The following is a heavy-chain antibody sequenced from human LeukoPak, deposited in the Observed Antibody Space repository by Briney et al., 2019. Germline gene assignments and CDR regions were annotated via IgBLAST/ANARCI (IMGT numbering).Heavy chain of an antibody. CDR1: GFTFSSYS. Sequence: GGSLRLSCAASGFTFSSYSMNWVRQAPGKGLEWVSSISSSSSYIYYADSVKGRFTISRDNAKNSLYLQMNSLRAEDTAVYYCARDLSYYYDSSGYPYYFDYWGQGTLVTVSS. CDR2: ISSSSSYI. CDR3: ARDLSYYYDSSGYPYYFDY. J-gene: IGHJ4*02. D-gene: IGHD3-22*01. V-gene: IGHV3-21*01.